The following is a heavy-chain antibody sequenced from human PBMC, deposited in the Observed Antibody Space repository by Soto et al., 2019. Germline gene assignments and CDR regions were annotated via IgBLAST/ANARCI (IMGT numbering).Heavy chain of an antibody. CDR3: ARDASVGYCSSTSCYVGFGLDYYYYMDV. CDR1: GYTFTSYG. Sequence: QVQLVQSGAEVKKPGASVKVSCKASGYTFTSYGISWVRQAPGQGLEWMGWISAYNGNTNYAQKLQGRVTMTTDTSTSTDYMELRSLRSDDTAVYYCARDASVGYCSSTSCYVGFGLDYYYYMDVWGKGTTVTVSS. CDR2: ISAYNGNT. D-gene: IGHD2-2*01. V-gene: IGHV1-18*01. J-gene: IGHJ6*03.